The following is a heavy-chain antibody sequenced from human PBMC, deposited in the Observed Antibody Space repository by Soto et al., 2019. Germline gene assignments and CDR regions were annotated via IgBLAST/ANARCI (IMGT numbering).Heavy chain of an antibody. CDR1: GYTFTSYG. CDR2: ISAYNGNT. J-gene: IGHJ4*02. CDR3: ARVGGDCSGGSCYLMSWY. D-gene: IGHD2-15*01. V-gene: IGHV1-18*01. Sequence: QVQLVQSGAEVKKPGASVKVSCKASGYTFTSYGISWVRQAPGQGLEWMGGISAYNGNTNSAQKLQGRVTLTTDTSTSTACGEGRSLRADDTAVYYCARVGGDCSGGSCYLMSWYWGQGTLVTVSS.